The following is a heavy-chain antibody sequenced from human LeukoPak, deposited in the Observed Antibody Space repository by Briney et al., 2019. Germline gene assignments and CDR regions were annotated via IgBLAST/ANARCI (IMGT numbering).Heavy chain of an antibody. Sequence: GESLKISCQASGYSFTSSLIGWVRQMPGEGLEWMGIINPADSLTRYSPSFQGQVTISADKSMTTAYLQWSSLKASDTAMYYCARHHSGSSFDIWGQGTKVTVSS. D-gene: IGHD3-10*01. CDR2: INPADSLT. CDR1: GYSFTSSL. V-gene: IGHV5-51*01. J-gene: IGHJ3*02. CDR3: ARHHSGSSFDI.